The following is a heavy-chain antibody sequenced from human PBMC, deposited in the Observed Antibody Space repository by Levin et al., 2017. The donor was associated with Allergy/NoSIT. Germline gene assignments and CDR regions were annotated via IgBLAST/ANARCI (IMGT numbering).Heavy chain of an antibody. V-gene: IGHV3-7*01. J-gene: IGHJ4*02. CDR3: AGGAGWLVEY. CDR1: GDSISNYW. D-gene: IGHD6-19*01. CDR2: IKQDGSEK. Sequence: GGSLRLSCAASGDSISNYWMTWVRQAPGKGLEWVANIKQDGSEKYYVASVKGRFTITRDNAKNSVDLQMSGLRAEDTAVYYCAGGAGWLVEYWGQGALVTVSS.